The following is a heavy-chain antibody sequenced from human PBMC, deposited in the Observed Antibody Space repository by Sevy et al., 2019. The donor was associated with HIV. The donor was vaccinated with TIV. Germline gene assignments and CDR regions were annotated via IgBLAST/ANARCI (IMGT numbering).Heavy chain of an antibody. CDR3: ARDRLDSSGWYHDY. CDR2: IYTSGST. V-gene: IGHV4-61*02. D-gene: IGHD6-19*01. J-gene: IGHJ4*02. CDR1: GGSISSGSYY. Sequence: SETLSLTCTVSGGSISSGSYYWSWIRQPVGKGLEWIGRIYTSGSTNYNPSLKSRVTISVDTSKNQFSLKLSSVTAADTAVYYCARDRLDSSGWYHDYWGQGTLVTVSS.